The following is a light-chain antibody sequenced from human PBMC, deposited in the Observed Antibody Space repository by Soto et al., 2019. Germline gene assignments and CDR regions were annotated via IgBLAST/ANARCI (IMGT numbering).Light chain of an antibody. Sequence: QSALTQAASVSGSPGQSITISCTGTSGDIGYYNYVSWYQQHPGKAPKLMIYEVSNRPSGVSNRFSGSKSGNTASLTISGLQAEDESDYYCSAYASSTPLFGGGTKLTVL. CDR3: SAYASSTPL. V-gene: IGLV2-14*01. CDR1: SGDIGYYNY. CDR2: EVS. J-gene: IGLJ2*01.